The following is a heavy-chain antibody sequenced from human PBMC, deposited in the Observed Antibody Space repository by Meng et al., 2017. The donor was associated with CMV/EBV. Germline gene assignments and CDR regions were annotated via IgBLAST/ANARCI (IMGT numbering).Heavy chain of an antibody. V-gene: IGHV1-46*01. CDR1: GYTFTNYY. CDR3: ARSVPAAMEYSSSPGNYYGMDV. J-gene: IGHJ6*02. D-gene: IGHD2-2*01. CDR2: INPSGGNT. Sequence: ASVKVSCKASGYTFTNYYMHWVRQAPGQGLEWMGIINPSGGNTNYAQKLQGRVTMTTDTSTSTAYMELRSLRSDDTAVYYCARSVPAAMEYSSSPGNYYGMDVWGQGTTVTVSS.